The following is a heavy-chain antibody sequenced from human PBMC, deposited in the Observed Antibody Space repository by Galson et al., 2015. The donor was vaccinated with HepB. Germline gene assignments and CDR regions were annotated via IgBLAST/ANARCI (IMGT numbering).Heavy chain of an antibody. CDR2: ISWNSGSI. V-gene: IGHV3-9*01. J-gene: IGHJ6*02. Sequence: SLRLSCAASGFTFDDYAMHWVRQAPGKGLEWVSGISWNSGSIGYADSVKGRFTISRDNAKNSLYLQMNSLRAEDTALYYCAKDIRRSWYSYDPYGMDVWGQGTTVTVSS. CDR1: GFTFDDYA. CDR3: AKDIRRSWYSYDPYGMDV. D-gene: IGHD5-18*01.